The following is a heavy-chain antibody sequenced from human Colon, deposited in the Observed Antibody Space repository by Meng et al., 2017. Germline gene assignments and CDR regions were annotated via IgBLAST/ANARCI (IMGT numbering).Heavy chain of an antibody. D-gene: IGHD4-23*01. Sequence: GGSLRLSCEVFGMSFTNAWMTWVRQARGKGLEWVGRIRSKTDGETTEYAAPVKGRFSISRDDSKKTLYLRMNSLTTEDTDVYYCTTDPGGRWPDSWGQGTLVTVSS. CDR3: TTDPGGRWPDS. CDR1: GMSFTNAW. CDR2: IRSKTDGETT. J-gene: IGHJ4*02. V-gene: IGHV3-15*01.